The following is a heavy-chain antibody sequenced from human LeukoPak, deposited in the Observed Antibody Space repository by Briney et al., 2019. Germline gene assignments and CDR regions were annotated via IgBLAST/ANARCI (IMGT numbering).Heavy chain of an antibody. D-gene: IGHD4-17*01. CDR3: ARDSGWVKMTTVTIVDY. V-gene: IGHV1-18*04. Sequence: ASVKVSCKASGYTFTSYYIHWVRQAPGQGLEWMGWISAYNGNTNYAQKLQGRVTMTTDTSTSTAYMELRSLRSDDTAVYYCARDSGWVKMTTVTIVDYWGQGTLVTVSS. CDR2: ISAYNGNT. CDR1: GYTFTSYY. J-gene: IGHJ4*02.